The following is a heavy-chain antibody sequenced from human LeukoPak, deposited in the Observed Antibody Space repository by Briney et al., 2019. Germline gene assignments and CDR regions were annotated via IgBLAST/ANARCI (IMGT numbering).Heavy chain of an antibody. CDR2: IIPIFGTA. V-gene: IGHV1-69*13. D-gene: IGHD5-18*01. CDR3: ARVVYSYGYVYFDY. Sequence: SVKVSCTASGGTFSSYAISWVRQAPGQGLEWMGGIIPIFGTANYAQKFQGRVTITADESTSPAYMELSSLRSEDTAVYYCARVVYSYGYVYFDYWGQGTLVTVSS. CDR1: GGTFSSYA. J-gene: IGHJ4*02.